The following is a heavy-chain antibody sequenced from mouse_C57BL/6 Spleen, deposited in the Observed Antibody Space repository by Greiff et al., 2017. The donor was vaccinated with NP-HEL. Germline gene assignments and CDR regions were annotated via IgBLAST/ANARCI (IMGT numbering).Heavy chain of an antibody. V-gene: IGHV1-69*01. Sequence: QVQLQQPGAELVMPGASVKLSCKASGYTFTSYWMHWVKQRPGQGLEWIGEIDPSDSYTNYNQKFKGKSTLTVDKSSSTAYMQLSSLTSEDSAVYYCARRDYGSSYEAWFAYWGQGTLVTVSA. CDR2: IDPSDSYT. CDR3: ARRDYGSSYEAWFAY. J-gene: IGHJ3*01. D-gene: IGHD1-1*01. CDR1: GYTFTSYW.